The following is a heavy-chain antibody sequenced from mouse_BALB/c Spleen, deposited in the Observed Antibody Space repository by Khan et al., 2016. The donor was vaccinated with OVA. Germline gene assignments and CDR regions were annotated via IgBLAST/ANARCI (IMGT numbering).Heavy chain of an antibody. J-gene: IGHJ4*01. D-gene: IGHD1-1*01. CDR2: IAPGSGSA. V-gene: IGHV1S41*01. Sequence: DLVKPGASVKLSCKASGYTFTSYWINWIKQRPGQGLEWIGRIAPGSGSAYYNEMFKGKATLTEDTSSSTAYIQLSSLSSEDSAVYFCARENYYGSSRYAMNDWGQGTSVTVSS. CDR3: ARENYYGSSRYAMND. CDR1: GYTFTSYW.